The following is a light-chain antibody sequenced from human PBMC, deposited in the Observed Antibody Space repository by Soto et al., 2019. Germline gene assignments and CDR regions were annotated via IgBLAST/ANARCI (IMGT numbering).Light chain of an antibody. V-gene: IGKV1-5*01. CDR1: ESISSW. Sequence: DIKMTQSPATLSVSVGDRVTITCRASESISSWLAWYQQKPGKAPKLLIYDASSLESGVPSRFSGSGSGTEFTLTISSLQPEDFAVYYCQQYTYRLVTFGQGTKVDIK. J-gene: IGKJ1*01. CDR3: QQYTYRLVT. CDR2: DAS.